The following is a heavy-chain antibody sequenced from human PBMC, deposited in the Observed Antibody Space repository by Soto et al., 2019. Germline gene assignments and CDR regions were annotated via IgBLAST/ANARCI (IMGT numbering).Heavy chain of an antibody. V-gene: IGHV3-11*06. CDR1: GFTFSDYY. J-gene: IGHJ4*02. CDR2: ISSSGDST. D-gene: IGHD1-7*01. Sequence: QVQVVESGGGLVKPGGSLRLSCAASGFTFSDYYMSWIRQAPGKGLEWVSFISSSGDSTKYADSVKGRFTISRDNAKNSLYLQLHSLRAEDTAVYYCARGGVKGTTSRGQVYNWGQGTLVTVSS. CDR3: ARGGVKGTTSRGQVYN.